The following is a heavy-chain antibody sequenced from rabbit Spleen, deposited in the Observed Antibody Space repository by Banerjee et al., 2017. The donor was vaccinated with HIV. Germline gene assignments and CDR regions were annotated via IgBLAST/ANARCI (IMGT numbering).Heavy chain of an antibody. J-gene: IGHJ6*01. CDR2: TAGGRSAFT. CDR1: GFSFSSNDY. CDR3: ARDTGSSFSSYGMDL. D-gene: IGHD8-1*01. Sequence: QEQLEESGGGLVKPEGSLTLTCTASGFSFSSNDYMCWVRQAPGKGLEWIACTAGGRSAFTYYASWAKGRFTCSKASSTTVTLQMTSLTVADTATYFCARDTGSSFSSYGMDLWGPGTLVTVS. V-gene: IGHV1S45*01.